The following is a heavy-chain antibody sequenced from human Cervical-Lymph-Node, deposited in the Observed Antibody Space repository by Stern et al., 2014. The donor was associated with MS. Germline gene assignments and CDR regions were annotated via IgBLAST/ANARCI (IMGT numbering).Heavy chain of an antibody. CDR2: IYWDDDK. J-gene: IGHJ4*01. D-gene: IGHD3-10*01. CDR1: GFSLTTLGVG. Sequence: QVTLRESGPTLVKPTQTLTLTCSFSGFSLTTLGVGVGWIRQPPGKAPEWLALIYWDDDKRYSPSMRIRLFITKDMSKNQVVLTMTNVDPVDTATYYCAHSLISLGRAVPFDYWGHGTLVTVSS. CDR3: AHSLISLGRAVPFDY. V-gene: IGHV2-5*02.